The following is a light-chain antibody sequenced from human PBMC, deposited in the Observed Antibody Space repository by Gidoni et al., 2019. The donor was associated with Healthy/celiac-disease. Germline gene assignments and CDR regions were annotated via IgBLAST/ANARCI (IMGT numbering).Light chain of an antibody. CDR1: QSISSW. CDR2: KAS. CDR3: QQYNSYPLT. J-gene: IGKJ1*01. V-gene: IGKV1-5*03. Sequence: IKMTQHPSTLSASVGDRVTITCRASQSISSWLAWYQQKPGKAPKLLIYKASSLESGVPSRFSGSGSGTEFTLTISSLQPDDFATYYCQQYNSYPLTFGQGTKVEIK.